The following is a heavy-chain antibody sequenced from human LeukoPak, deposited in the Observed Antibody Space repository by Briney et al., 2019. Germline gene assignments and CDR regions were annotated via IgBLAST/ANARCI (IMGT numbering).Heavy chain of an antibody. V-gene: IGHV4-4*07. Sequence: SETLCLTCAVSGGSISSYYWSWIRQPAGKGLEWIGRIYTSGSTNYNPYLKSRVTMSVDPSKNHFSLKLSSVTASDTAVYYCAGELELHMDVWGKGTTVTVSS. CDR2: IYTSGST. D-gene: IGHD1-7*01. CDR3: AGELELHMDV. CDR1: GGSISSYY. J-gene: IGHJ6*03.